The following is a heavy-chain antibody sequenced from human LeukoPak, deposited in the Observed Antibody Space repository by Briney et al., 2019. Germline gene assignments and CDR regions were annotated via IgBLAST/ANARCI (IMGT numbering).Heavy chain of an antibody. CDR3: ARRAGAYSHPYDY. D-gene: IGHD4/OR15-4a*01. V-gene: IGHV3-53*01. Sequence: SGGSLRLSCTVSGFTVSSNSMSCVRQAPGKGLEWVSFIHSDNTHYSDSVKGRFTISRDNSKNTLYLQMNSLRAEDTAAYYCARRAGAYSHPYDYWGQGTLVTVSS. CDR2: IHSDNT. J-gene: IGHJ4*02. CDR1: GFTVSSNS.